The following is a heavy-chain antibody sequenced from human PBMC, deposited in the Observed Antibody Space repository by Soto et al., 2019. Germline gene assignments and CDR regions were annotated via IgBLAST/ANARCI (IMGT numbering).Heavy chain of an antibody. CDR2: MNPNSGNT. CDR3: ARGGSDCSSTSCQPPFDP. D-gene: IGHD2-2*01. J-gene: IGHJ5*02. Sequence: ASVKVSCKASGYTFTSYDINWVRQATGQGLEWMGWMNPNSGNTGYAQKFQGRVTMTRNTSISTAYMELSSLRSEDTAVYYCARGGSDCSSTSCQPPFDPWGQGTLVTVSS. CDR1: GYTFTSYD. V-gene: IGHV1-8*01.